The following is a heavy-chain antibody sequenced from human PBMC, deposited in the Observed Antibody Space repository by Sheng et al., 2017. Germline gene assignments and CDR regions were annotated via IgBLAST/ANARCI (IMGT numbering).Heavy chain of an antibody. CDR1: GFTFDDYA. V-gene: IGHV3-9*03. J-gene: IGHJ4*02. CDR2: ISWNSGSI. Sequence: EVQLVESGGGLVQLGRSLRLSCAASGFTFDDYAMHWVRQAPGKGLEWVSGISWNSGSIGYADSVKGRFTISRDNAKNSLYLQMNSLRAEDMALYYCAKAPRQQLYYFDYWGQGTLVTVSS. CDR3: AKAPRQQLYYFDY. D-gene: IGHD6-13*01.